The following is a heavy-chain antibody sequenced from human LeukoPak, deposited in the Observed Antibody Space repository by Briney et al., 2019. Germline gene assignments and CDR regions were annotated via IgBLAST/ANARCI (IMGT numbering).Heavy chain of an antibody. J-gene: IGHJ4*02. D-gene: IGHD6-19*01. Sequence: SETLSLTCAVYGGSFSGYYWSWIRQPAGKGLEWIGRIYTSGSSNYNPSLKSRVTISVDTSKNQFSLKLSSVTAADTAVYYCAREFYSSGWETYYFDYWGQGTLVTVSS. CDR1: GGSFSGYY. CDR3: AREFYSSGWETYYFDY. V-gene: IGHV4-4*07. CDR2: IYTSGSS.